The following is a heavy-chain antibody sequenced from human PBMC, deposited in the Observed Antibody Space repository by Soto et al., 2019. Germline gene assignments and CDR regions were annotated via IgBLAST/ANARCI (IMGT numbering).Heavy chain of an antibody. CDR1: GGPFSGYY. J-gene: IGHJ4*02. Sequence: QVQLQQWGAGLLKPSETLSLTCAVHGGPFSGYYWSWIRQPPGKGLEWIGEINYSGNTNYTPSLKRRGTISVDTSKEHFSLKLSSVAAAETAVYYCARGIGGTSDYWGQGTLVTVSS. V-gene: IGHV4-34*01. D-gene: IGHD2-15*01. CDR2: INYSGNT. CDR3: ARGIGGTSDY.